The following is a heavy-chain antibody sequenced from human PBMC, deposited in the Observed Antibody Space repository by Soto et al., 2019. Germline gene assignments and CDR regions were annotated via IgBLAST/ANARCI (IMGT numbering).Heavy chain of an antibody. CDR1: GFTFSDHY. V-gene: IGHV3-72*01. Sequence: EVQLVESGGGLVQPGGSLRLSCAASGFTFSDHYMDWVRQAPGKGLEWVGRTRNKANSYTTEYDASVKGRFTISRDDTKNSLYLQMNSLKTGDSAVYYCVLEEARIVVVPAAVYYYYYMDVWGKGTTVTVSS. D-gene: IGHD2-2*01. J-gene: IGHJ6*03. CDR2: TRNKANSYTT. CDR3: VLEEARIVVVPAAVYYYYYMDV.